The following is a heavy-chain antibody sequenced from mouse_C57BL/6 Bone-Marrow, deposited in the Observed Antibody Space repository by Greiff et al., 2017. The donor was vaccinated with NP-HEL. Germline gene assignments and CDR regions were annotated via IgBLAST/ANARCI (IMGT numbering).Heavy chain of an antibody. CDR2: IYPGSGST. D-gene: IGHD2-1*01. CDR3: ARWGYGTGAMDY. V-gene: IGHV1-55*01. Sequence: QVQLQQPGAELVKPGATVKMSCTASGYTFPSYWIPSVKQRPGQGLEWIGDIYPGSGSTNYNEKFKSKATLTVDTSSSTAYIQLSSLTSEDSAVYYCARWGYGTGAMDYWGQGTSVTVSS. J-gene: IGHJ4*01. CDR1: GYTFPSYW.